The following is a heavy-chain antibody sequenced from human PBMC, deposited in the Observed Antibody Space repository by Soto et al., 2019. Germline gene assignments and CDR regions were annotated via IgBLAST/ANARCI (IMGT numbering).Heavy chain of an antibody. CDR2: INHSGST. V-gene: IGHV4-34*01. J-gene: IGHJ5*02. Sequence: SETLSLTCAVYGGSFSGYYWSWIRQPPGKGLEWIGEINHSGSTNYNPSLKSRVTISVDTSKNQFSLKLSSVTAADTAVYYCARSGPPKHPMVRGVIRWFYPWGQGTLVTVAS. CDR3: ARSGPPKHPMVRGVIRWFYP. CDR1: GGSFSGYY. D-gene: IGHD3-10*01.